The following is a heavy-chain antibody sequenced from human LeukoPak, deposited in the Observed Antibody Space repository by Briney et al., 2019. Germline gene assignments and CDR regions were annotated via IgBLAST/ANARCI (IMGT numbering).Heavy chain of an antibody. Sequence: SETLSLTCTVSGGSISNYFWSWIRQPPGKGLEWVAYIYDSGTSNCNPSLKSRVTISVDTSKNQFSLSLSSVTAADTAVYYCARSNGWYSFDYWGQGTLVTVSS. D-gene: IGHD6-19*01. CDR2: IYDSGTS. J-gene: IGHJ4*02. CDR3: ARSNGWYSFDY. V-gene: IGHV4-59*01. CDR1: GGSISNYF.